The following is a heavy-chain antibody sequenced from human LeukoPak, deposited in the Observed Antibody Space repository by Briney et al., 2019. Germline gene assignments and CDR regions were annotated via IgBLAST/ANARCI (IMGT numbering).Heavy chain of an antibody. V-gene: IGHV4-39*01. CDR3: VRSITIFGVVSMT. D-gene: IGHD3-3*01. Sequence: PSETLSLTCTVSGDSVNSTTYYWGWIRQPPRKGLEWLGTIYYSGSIYFNPSLKSRVMISEDKSKNQFSLKLRSVTAADTAVYYCVRSITIFGVVSMTWGQGTLVAVSS. J-gene: IGHJ5*02. CDR2: IYYSGSI. CDR1: GDSVNSTTYY.